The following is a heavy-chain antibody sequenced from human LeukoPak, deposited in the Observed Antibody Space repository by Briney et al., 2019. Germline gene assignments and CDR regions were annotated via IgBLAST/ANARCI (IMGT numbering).Heavy chain of an antibody. D-gene: IGHD6-19*01. CDR3: AKDMRSRLGFADY. V-gene: IGHV3-30*04. CDR2: ISYDGSNK. Sequence: GGSLRLSCAASGFTFSSYAMHWVRQAPGKGLEWVAVISYDGSNKYYADSVKGRFTISRDNSKNTLYLQMNSLRAEDTALYYCAKDMRSRLGFADYWGQGTLVTVSS. CDR1: GFTFSSYA. J-gene: IGHJ4*02.